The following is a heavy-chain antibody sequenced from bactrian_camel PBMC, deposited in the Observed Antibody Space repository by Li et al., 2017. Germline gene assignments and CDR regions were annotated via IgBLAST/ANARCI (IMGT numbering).Heavy chain of an antibody. D-gene: IGHD4*01. CDR2: FATGGVSP. CDR3: AAYECPVVGTFATWEYNF. V-gene: IGHV3S28*01. J-gene: IGHJ4*01. CDR1: PHTFNRFC. Sequence: QLVESGGGSVQAGGSLRLSCAQSPHTFNRFCMGWWRQVPGKERERVAAFATGGVSPYYADSVWGRFTILKDNAKNTLYLQMTNLRPDDTSMYICAAYECPVVGTFATWEYNFWGQGTQVTVS.